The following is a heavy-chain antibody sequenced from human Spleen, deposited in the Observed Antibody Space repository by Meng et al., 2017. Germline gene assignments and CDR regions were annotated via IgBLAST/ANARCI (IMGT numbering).Heavy chain of an antibody. CDR1: GDSISNTESY. J-gene: IGHJ5*01. CDR2: KHYSGTT. V-gene: IGHV4-30-4*01. CDR3: ARYLYGGSRYTNLFDP. D-gene: IGHD2-15*01. Sequence: QVQLQESGPGLVKPSQTLSLSFSVSGDSISNTESYWGWIRQPPGKGLEWIGYKHYSGTTYYNPSLQSRVSMSVDTSKNQFSLTLSSVTAADTAVYWCARYLYGGSRYTNLFDPWGQGTLVTVSS.